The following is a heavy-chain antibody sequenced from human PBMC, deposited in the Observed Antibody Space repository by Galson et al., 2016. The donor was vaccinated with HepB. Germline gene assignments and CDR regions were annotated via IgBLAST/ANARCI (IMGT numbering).Heavy chain of an antibody. CDR3: AKDGDDFYGSGAYQSYFDS. J-gene: IGHJ4*01. V-gene: IGHV3-74*01. CDR2: IKRDGSTI. D-gene: IGHD3-10*01. Sequence: SLRLSCAASGFTFSSHWMHWVRQAPGKGLVWVSRIKRDGSTITYADSVKGRFTISRDNAKNTLYLQMNSLRVEDTAVYYCAKDGDDFYGSGAYQSYFDSWGHGTLLTVSS. CDR1: GFTFSSHW.